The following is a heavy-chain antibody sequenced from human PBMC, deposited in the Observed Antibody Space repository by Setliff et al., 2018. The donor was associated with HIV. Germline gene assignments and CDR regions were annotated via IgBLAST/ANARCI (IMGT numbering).Heavy chain of an antibody. D-gene: IGHD3-9*01. CDR1: GGTFSNYM. Sequence: SVKVSCKASGGTFSNYMISWVRQAPGQGLEWMTRIFPFLGVANYTQNFQGRVTITADKSTSTAYMELSSLRSEDTALYYCAGSILTGYYTFGADYWGQGTLVTVSS. CDR3: AGSILTGYYTFGADY. J-gene: IGHJ4*02. CDR2: IFPFLGVA. V-gene: IGHV1-69*02.